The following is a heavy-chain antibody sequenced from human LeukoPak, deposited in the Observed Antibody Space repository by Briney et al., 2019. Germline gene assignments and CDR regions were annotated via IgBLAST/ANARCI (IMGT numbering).Heavy chain of an antibody. J-gene: IGHJ6*03. Sequence: KTGGSLRLSCAASGFTFSSYWMSWIRQAPGKGLEWVSYIGSTGGATYYADSVRDRFTISRDNVNNLLFLQMNDLRAEDTALYFCTRDPMGRYNRYYYYMDVWGKGTTVIVSS. CDR3: TRDPMGRYNRYYYYMDV. D-gene: IGHD3-16*02. CDR2: IGSTGGAT. V-gene: IGHV3-11*04. CDR1: GFTFSSYW.